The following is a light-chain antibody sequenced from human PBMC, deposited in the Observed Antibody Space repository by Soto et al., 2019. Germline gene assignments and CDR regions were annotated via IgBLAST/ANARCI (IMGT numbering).Light chain of an antibody. V-gene: IGKV3-20*01. CDR1: QSVSNNY. CDR3: QQYGSSGT. Sequence: EIVFTKSPGTLSLSPGERATLCCRASQSVSNNYLAWYQQKPGQAPRLLIYGASNRATGIPDRFSGSGSGTDFTLTISRLEPEDFAVYYCQQYGSSGTFGQGTKV. CDR2: GAS. J-gene: IGKJ1*01.